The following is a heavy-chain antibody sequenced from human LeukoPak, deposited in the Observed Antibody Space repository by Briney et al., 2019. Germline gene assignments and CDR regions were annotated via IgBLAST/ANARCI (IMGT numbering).Heavy chain of an antibody. CDR3: ARTIVGATGADY. D-gene: IGHD1-26*01. CDR2: ITGSSDTI. CDR1: GFIFSSYP. J-gene: IGHJ4*02. Sequence: GGSLRLSCAASGFIFSSYPMNWVRKAPGKGLEWLSQITGSSDTIYYADSLKGRFTVSRDNAKNSLYLQMNSLRAEDTAVYYCARTIVGATGADYWGQGTLVTVSS. V-gene: IGHV3-48*04.